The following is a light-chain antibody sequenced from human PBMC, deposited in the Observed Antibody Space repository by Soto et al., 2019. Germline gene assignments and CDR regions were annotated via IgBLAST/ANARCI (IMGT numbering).Light chain of an antibody. CDR2: DAS. CDR3: EERSNAPRS. V-gene: IGKV3-11*01. J-gene: IGKJ4*01. Sequence: VRAASLRRASQSVSSYLAWYQQKPGQAPRLLIYDASNRATGIPARFSGSGSGTEFALTMSCRDPGDFAVYFYEERSNAPRSVGGGTKVDIK. CDR1: QSVSSY.